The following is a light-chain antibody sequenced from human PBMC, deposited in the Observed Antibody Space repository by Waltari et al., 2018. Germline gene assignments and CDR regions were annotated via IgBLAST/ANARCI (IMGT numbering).Light chain of an antibody. V-gene: IGKV3-20*01. CDR2: GAS. CDR3: QQYTSSPMT. J-gene: IGKJ1*01. CDR1: QIVTSGY. Sequence: EIVLTQSPGTLSLSPGEGATLSCRASQIVTSGYLAWYQQKPGQAPRLLIYGASSRVIGIPDRFSGSGSGTDFTLTISRLEPEDSAVYSCQQYTSSPMTFGQGTKVEIK.